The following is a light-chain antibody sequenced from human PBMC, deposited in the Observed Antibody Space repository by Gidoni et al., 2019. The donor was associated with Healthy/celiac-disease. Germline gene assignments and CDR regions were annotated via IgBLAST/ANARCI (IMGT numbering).Light chain of an antibody. V-gene: IGLV1-44*01. Sequence: QSVLTQPPSASGTPGQTITISCSESTSNIGSNPVNWYQHIPGASPKLLIYSNSQRPSGVPDRFSGSKSGTSASLAISDLQSEGEADYYCATWVDRLNGLTFGGGTKLTVL. CDR2: SNS. CDR3: ATWVDRLNGLT. J-gene: IGLJ2*01. CDR1: TSNIGSNP.